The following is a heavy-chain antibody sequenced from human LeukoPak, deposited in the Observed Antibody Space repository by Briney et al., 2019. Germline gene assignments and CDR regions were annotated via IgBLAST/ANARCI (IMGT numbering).Heavy chain of an antibody. Sequence: PGGSLRLSCAVSGITLSNYGMSWVRQAPGKGLEWVSGISRSGGSTGYADSVKGRFTISRDNAKTTLYLQMNSLRAEDTSLYYCARESRNYYDSNPYAPIALHIWGQGTMVTVSS. J-gene: IGHJ3*02. CDR3: ARESRNYYDSNPYAPIALHI. CDR1: GITLSNYG. D-gene: IGHD3-22*01. V-gene: IGHV3-20*04. CDR2: ISRSGGST.